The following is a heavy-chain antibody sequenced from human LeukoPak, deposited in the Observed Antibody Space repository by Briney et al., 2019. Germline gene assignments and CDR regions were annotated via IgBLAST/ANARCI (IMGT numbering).Heavy chain of an antibody. Sequence: QTGGSLRLSCAASEFTFSNYGMSWVRQAPRKGLEWVSSISASDVNTYYADSVKGRFTISRDNSKNTLYLQMNSLRVEDTAVYYCAKSGYGAPHSSGYYYEGIHAFDIWGQGTLVTVSS. J-gene: IGHJ3*02. CDR2: ISASDVNT. CDR3: AKSGYGAPHSSGYYYEGIHAFDI. CDR1: EFTFSNYG. D-gene: IGHD3-22*01. V-gene: IGHV3-23*01.